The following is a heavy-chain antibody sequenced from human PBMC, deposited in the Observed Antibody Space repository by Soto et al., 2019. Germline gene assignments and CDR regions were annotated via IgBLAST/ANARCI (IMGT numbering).Heavy chain of an antibody. J-gene: IGHJ2*01. CDR2: IFSNDEK. CDR1: GFSLSNARMG. CDR3: ARIQEMATISWYFDL. V-gene: IGHV2-26*01. D-gene: IGHD5-12*01. Sequence: QVTLKESGPVLVKPTETLTLTCTVSGFSLSNARMGVSWIRQPPGKALEWLAHIFSNDEKSYSTSLKSRLTISKDTSKSHVVLTITNMDPVDTATYYCARIQEMATISWYFDLWGRGTLVTVSS.